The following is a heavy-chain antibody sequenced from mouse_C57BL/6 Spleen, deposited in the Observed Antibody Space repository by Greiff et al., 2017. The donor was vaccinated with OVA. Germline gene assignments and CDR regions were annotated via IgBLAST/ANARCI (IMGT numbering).Heavy chain of an antibody. V-gene: IGHV1-80*01. CDR3: ARGAGFSYYFDY. J-gene: IGHJ2*01. CDR1: GYAFSSYW. Sequence: VQLQQSGAELVKPGASVKISCKASGYAFSSYWMNWVKQRPGKGLEWIGQIYPGDGDTNYNGKFKGKATLTADKSSSTAYMQLSSLTSEDSAVYFCARGAGFSYYFDYWGQGTTLTVSS. CDR2: IYPGDGDT.